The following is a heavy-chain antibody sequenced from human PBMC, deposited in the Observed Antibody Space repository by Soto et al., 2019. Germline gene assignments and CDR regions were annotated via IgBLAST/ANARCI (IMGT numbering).Heavy chain of an antibody. J-gene: IGHJ6*01. CDR1: GFTFSSYA. CDR2: ISYDGSNK. D-gene: IGHD3-10*01. V-gene: IGHV3-30-3*01. CDR3: ASAVRGAYDDYGMDV. Sequence: QVQLVESGGGVVQPGRSLRLSCAASGFTFSSYAMHWVRQAPGKGLEWVAVISYDGSNKYYADSVKGRFTISRDNSKNTLYLQMNSLRAEDTAVYYGASAVRGAYDDYGMDVW.